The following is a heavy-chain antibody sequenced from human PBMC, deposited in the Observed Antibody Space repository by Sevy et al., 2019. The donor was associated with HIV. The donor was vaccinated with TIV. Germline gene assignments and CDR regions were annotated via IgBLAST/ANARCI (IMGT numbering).Heavy chain of an antibody. CDR1: GFTFSSYW. J-gene: IGHJ4*02. Sequence: GGSLRLSCAASGFTFSSYWMHWVRQAPGKGPVWVSGVNSDGSSTNYADSVKGRFTMSRDSAKNTLYLQMNSLRAEDTAVYFCVAGNTWQDYWGQGTLVTVSS. CDR3: VAGNTWQDY. CDR2: VNSDGSST. V-gene: IGHV3-74*01. D-gene: IGHD6-13*01.